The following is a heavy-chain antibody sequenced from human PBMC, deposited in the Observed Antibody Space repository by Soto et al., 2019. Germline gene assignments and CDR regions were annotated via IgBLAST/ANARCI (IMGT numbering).Heavy chain of an antibody. J-gene: IGHJ4*02. CDR3: AKDVSLGSGTYGHFDN. V-gene: IGHV3-23*01. CDR2: ISGSGGGT. CDR1: GFTFSSYA. Sequence: EVQLLESGGGLVQPGESLRLSCAASGFTFSSYAMSWVRQAPGKGLEWVSGISGSGGGTHYADSVRGRLTISRDNSKNTMYLQMNTLGAEDKAVYYCAKDVSLGSGTYGHFDNWGQGTLVTVSS. D-gene: IGHD3-10*01.